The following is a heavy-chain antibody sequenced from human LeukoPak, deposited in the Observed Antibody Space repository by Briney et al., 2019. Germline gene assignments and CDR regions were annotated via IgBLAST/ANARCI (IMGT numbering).Heavy chain of an antibody. CDR1: GFTFSDYA. Sequence: GRSLRLSCTASGFTFSDYAMSWFRQAPGKGLEWVGFIRNKAYGGTAEYAASVKGRFTIPRDDSKTIAYLQMNSLKTEDTAVYYCTREKRYFDWFQADYWGQGTLVTVSS. D-gene: IGHD3-9*01. CDR3: TREKRYFDWFQADY. J-gene: IGHJ4*02. V-gene: IGHV3-49*03. CDR2: IRNKAYGGTA.